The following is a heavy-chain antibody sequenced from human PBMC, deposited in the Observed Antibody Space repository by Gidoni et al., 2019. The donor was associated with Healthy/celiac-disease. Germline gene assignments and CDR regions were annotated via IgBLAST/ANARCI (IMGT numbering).Heavy chain of an antibody. D-gene: IGHD1-26*01. CDR3: ASHRDRSIVGVFVN. V-gene: IGHV4-4*07. Sequence: QVQLQESGPGLVKPSETLSLTCTVSGGSISSYYWSWIRQPAGKGLEWIGRISTSGSPNYNPSLNSRVTMSVDTSKNQFSPKLSSVTAADPAVYYCASHRDRSIVGVFVNWGQGTLVTVSS. CDR1: GGSISSYY. CDR2: ISTSGSP. J-gene: IGHJ4*02.